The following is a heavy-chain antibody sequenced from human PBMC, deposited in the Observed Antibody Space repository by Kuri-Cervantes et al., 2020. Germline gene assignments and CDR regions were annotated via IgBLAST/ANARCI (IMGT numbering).Heavy chain of an antibody. J-gene: IGHJ3*02. D-gene: IGHD6-19*01. V-gene: IGHV4-39*07. Sequence: SETLSLTCTVSGGSISSSSYYWGWIRQPPGKGLEWIGSIYYSGSTYYNPSLKSRVTISVDTSKNQFSLKLSSVTAADTAVYYCARARWLVQDAFDIWGQGTMVTVSS. CDR3: ARARWLVQDAFDI. CDR2: IYYSGST. CDR1: GGSISSSSYY.